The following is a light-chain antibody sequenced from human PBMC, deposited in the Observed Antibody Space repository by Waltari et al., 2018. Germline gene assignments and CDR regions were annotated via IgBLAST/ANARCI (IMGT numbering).Light chain of an antibody. CDR2: DAS. J-gene: IGKJ4*01. V-gene: IGKV3-11*01. CDR1: QSVSSY. Sequence: EIVLTQSPARALSLSPGERATLSCRASQSVSSYLAWYQQKPGQAPRLLIYDASNRATGIPARFSGSGSGTDFTLTISSLEPEDFAVYYCQQRSNLLTFGGGTKVVIK. CDR3: QQRSNLLT.